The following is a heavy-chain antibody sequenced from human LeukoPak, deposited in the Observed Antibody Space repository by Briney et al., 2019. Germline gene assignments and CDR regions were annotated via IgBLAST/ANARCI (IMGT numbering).Heavy chain of an antibody. Sequence: GGSLRLSCAASGFTFSSYSMNWVRQAPGKGLEWVSSISSSSSYIYYADSVKGRFTISRDNAKNSLYLQMNSLRAEDTAVYYCARGPPRGPYSSSWYSWFDPWGQGTLVTVSS. J-gene: IGHJ5*02. CDR3: ARGPPRGPYSSSWYSWFDP. D-gene: IGHD6-13*01. V-gene: IGHV3-21*01. CDR2: ISSSSSYI. CDR1: GFTFSSYS.